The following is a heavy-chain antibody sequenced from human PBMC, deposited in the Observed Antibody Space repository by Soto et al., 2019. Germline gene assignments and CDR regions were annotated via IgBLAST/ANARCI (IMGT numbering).Heavy chain of an antibody. D-gene: IGHD3-22*01. J-gene: IGHJ4*02. CDR3: ARSLRGSSGYYSVYFDY. V-gene: IGHV4-34*01. CDR1: GGSFSGYY. CDR2: INHSGST. Sequence: SETLSLTCAVYGGSFSGYYWSWIRQPPGKGLEWIGEINHSGSTNYNPSLKSRVTISVDTSKNQFSLKLSSVTAADTAVYYCARSLRGSSGYYSVYFDYWGQGTLVTVSS.